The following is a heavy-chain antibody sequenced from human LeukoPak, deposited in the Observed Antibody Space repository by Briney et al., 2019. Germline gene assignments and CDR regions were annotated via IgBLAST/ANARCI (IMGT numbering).Heavy chain of an antibody. CDR2: IYNSGST. CDR3: AAMVRGDNFDY. V-gene: IGHV4-59*01. J-gene: IGHJ4*02. D-gene: IGHD3-10*01. Sequence: SETLSLTCTVSGGSISSYYWSWIRQPPGKGLEWIGYIYNSGSTNYNPSLKSRVTISVDTSKKQFSLKLSSVTAADTAVYYCAAMVRGDNFDYWGQGTLVTVSS. CDR1: GGSISSYY.